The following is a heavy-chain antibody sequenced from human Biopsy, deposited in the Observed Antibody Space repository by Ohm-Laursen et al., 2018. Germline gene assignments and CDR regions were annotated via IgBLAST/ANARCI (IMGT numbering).Heavy chain of an antibody. V-gene: IGHV3-21*01. CDR1: GVTLSGYA. CDR3: VKDRGAAGTDYYYGMDV. J-gene: IGHJ6*02. Sequence: SLRLSCAASGVTLSGYAMNWVRQAPGKGLEWVSSITGGGNYINYADSVRGRFTISRDNSKNTLYLQMNSLRAEDTAVFYCVKDRGAAGTDYYYGMDVWGQGTTVTVSS. D-gene: IGHD3-10*01. CDR2: ITGGGNYI.